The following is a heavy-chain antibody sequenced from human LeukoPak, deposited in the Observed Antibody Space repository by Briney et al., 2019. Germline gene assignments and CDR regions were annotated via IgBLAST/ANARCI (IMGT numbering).Heavy chain of an antibody. CDR1: GGSISSYY. Sequence: SETLSLTCTVSGGSISSYYWSWIRQPPGKGLEWIGYIYYSGSTNYNPSLKSRVTISVDTSKNQFSLKLSSVTAADTAVYYCARAPDYGDPYYYYYGMDVWGQGITVTVSS. D-gene: IGHD4-17*01. CDR3: ARAPDYGDPYYYYYGMDV. J-gene: IGHJ6*02. V-gene: IGHV4-59*08. CDR2: IYYSGST.